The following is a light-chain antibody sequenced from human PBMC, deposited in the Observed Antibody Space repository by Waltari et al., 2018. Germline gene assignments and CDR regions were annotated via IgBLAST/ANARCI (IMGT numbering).Light chain of an antibody. CDR2: EVS. V-gene: IGLV2-8*01. J-gene: IGLJ2*01. CDR3: SSYAGSNNLV. CDR1: SSHVGGYNY. Sequence: QSALTQPPSASGSPGQSVTISCTGTSSHVGGYNYVSWYQQHPGQAPKLMIYEVSKRPSGVPDRFSGSKSGNTASLTVSGLQAEDEADYYCSSYAGSNNLVFGGGTKLTVL.